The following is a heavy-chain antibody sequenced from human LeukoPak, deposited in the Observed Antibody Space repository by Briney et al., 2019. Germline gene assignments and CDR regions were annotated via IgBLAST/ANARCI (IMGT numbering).Heavy chain of an antibody. CDR1: GGSFTGYY. Sequence: SETLSLTCAAYGGSFTGYYWSWIRQSPGKGLEWIGDISHSGSTNYNPSLKSRVTISVDTSKKQFSLNLTSLTAADTAVYFCARHAPLRYFDFWGQGILVTVSS. CDR2: ISHSGST. D-gene: IGHD3-9*01. J-gene: IGHJ4*02. CDR3: ARHAPLRYFDF. V-gene: IGHV4-34*01.